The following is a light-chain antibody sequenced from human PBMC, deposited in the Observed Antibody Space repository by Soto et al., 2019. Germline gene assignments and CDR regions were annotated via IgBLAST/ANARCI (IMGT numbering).Light chain of an antibody. J-gene: IGKJ4*01. V-gene: IGKV3-11*01. CDR2: DAS. CDR1: QSIDTC. CDR3: QQRYNWPLT. Sequence: EIVLTQSPATLSSSPGERATLSCRASQSIDTCLAWYQQKPGQAPRLLIYDASDRATGIPARFSGSGSGTAFTLTISGLEPEDFALYYCQQRYNWPLTFGGGTKVDIE.